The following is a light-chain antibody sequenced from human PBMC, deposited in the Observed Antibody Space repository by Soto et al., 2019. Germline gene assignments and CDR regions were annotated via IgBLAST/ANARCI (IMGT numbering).Light chain of an antibody. CDR3: QSYDSSLSVV. J-gene: IGLJ2*01. V-gene: IGLV1-40*01. Sequence: QAVVTQPPSVSGAPGQRVIISCTGTSSNIGAGYDVHWYQHLPGATPRLLIYAHTYRPAGVPDRFIGSKSGTSASLAITGLQVEDEADYYCQSYDSSLSVVFGGRTKLTVL. CDR1: SSNIGAGYD. CDR2: AHT.